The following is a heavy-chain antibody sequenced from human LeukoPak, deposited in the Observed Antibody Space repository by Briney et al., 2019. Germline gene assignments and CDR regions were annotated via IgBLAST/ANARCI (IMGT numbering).Heavy chain of an antibody. CDR2: ICYDGSNK. D-gene: IGHD3-22*01. CDR3: AKDLDLYYDSSGHDY. V-gene: IGHV3-33*06. CDR1: GFTFSSYG. Sequence: GGSLRLSCAASGFTFSSYGMHWVRQAPGRGLEWVAVICYDGSNKYYVDSVKGRFTLSSDNSNKTLYLQTNSLRDEDTAVYCCAKDLDLYYDSSGHDYWGQGTLVTVSS. J-gene: IGHJ4*02.